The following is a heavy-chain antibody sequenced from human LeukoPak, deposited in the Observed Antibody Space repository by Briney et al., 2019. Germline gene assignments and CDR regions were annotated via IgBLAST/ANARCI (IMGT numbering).Heavy chain of an antibody. V-gene: IGHV4-34*01. CDR3: ARHIASRGWPFDY. Sequence: SETLSLPCTVSGGSISSYYWSWIRQPPGKGLEWIGEINHSGSTNYNPSLKSRVTISVDTSKNQFSLKLSSVTAADTAAYYCARHIASRGWPFDYWGQGTLVTVSS. CDR2: INHSGST. D-gene: IGHD6-19*01. J-gene: IGHJ4*02. CDR1: GGSISSYY.